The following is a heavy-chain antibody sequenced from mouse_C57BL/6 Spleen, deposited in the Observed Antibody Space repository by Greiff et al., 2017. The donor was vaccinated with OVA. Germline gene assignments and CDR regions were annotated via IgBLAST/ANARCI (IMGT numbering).Heavy chain of an antibody. J-gene: IGHJ2*01. Sequence: EVQLQESGPGLVKPSQSLSLTCSVTGYSITSGYYWNWIRQFPGNKLEWMGYISYDGSNNYNPSLKNRISITRDTSKNQFFLKLNSVTTEDTATYYCASLYDYDALDYWGQGTTLTVSS. CDR1: GYSITSGYY. CDR2: ISYDGSN. V-gene: IGHV3-6*01. CDR3: ASLYDYDALDY. D-gene: IGHD2-4*01.